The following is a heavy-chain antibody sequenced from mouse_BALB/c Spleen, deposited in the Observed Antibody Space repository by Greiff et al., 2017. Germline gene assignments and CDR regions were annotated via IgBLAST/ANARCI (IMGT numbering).Heavy chain of an antibody. D-gene: IGHD1-1*01. V-gene: IGHV1-14*01. CDR1: GYTFTSYV. J-gene: IGHJ4*01. CDR2: INPYNDGT. CDR3: ARGITTVVGEYAMDY. Sequence: VQLQQSGPELVKPGASVKMSCKASGYTFTSYVMHWVKQKPGQGLEWIGYINPYNDGTKYNEKFKGKATLTSDKSSSTAYMELSSLTSEDSAVYYCARGITTVVGEYAMDYWGRGTSVTVSS.